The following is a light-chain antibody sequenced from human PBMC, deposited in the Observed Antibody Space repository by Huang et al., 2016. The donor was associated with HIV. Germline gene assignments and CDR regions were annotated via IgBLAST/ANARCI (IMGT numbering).Light chain of an antibody. CDR1: QVISNS. Sequence: DIQMTQSPSSLSASVGDRVTITCRASQVISNSLAWYQQKPGKAPKLLLYAASRLESGVPSRFSGSGSGTNYTLTISSLQPEDFATYYCQQYYSTLGGFTFGPGTKVDIK. V-gene: IGKV1-NL1*01. J-gene: IGKJ3*01. CDR3: QQYYSTLGGFT. CDR2: AAS.